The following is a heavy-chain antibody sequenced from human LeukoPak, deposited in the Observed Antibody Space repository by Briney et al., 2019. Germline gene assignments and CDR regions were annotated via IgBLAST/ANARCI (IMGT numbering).Heavy chain of an antibody. D-gene: IGHD5-12*01. CDR2: IFYTGST. V-gene: IGHV4-59*12. Sequence: SETLSLTCTVSGGSISSYYWSWIRQPPGKGLEWIGYIFYTGSTNYNPSLKSRVTISVDTSKNQFSLKLSSVTAADTAVYYCARRAMRALATLDYWGQGTLVTVSS. J-gene: IGHJ4*02. CDR1: GGSISSYY. CDR3: ARRAMRALATLDY.